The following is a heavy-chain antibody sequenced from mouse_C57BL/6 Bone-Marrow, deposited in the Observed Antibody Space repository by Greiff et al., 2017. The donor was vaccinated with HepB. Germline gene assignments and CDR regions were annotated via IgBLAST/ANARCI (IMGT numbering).Heavy chain of an antibody. J-gene: IGHJ4*01. Sequence: QVQLKQSGAELARPGASVKLSCKASGYTFTSYGISWVKQRTGQGLEWIGEIYPRSGNTYYNEKFKGKATLTADKSSSTAYMELRSLTSEDSAVYFCAVDGYPPYYAMDYWGQGTSVTVSS. V-gene: IGHV1-81*01. D-gene: IGHD2-3*01. CDR1: GYTFTSYG. CDR2: IYPRSGNT. CDR3: AVDGYPPYYAMDY.